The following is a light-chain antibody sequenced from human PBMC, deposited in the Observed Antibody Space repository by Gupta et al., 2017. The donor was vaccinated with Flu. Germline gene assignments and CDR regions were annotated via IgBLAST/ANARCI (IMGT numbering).Light chain of an antibody. CDR3: MQHIPTPRT. J-gene: IGKJ1*01. V-gene: IGKV1-17*01. Sequence: SRSAAVGYRVTSPCRASRGRGKYLGWYQQKPGQAPKLLIYVGSNLPCGVPDRFSGSGSGTDFTLKISRVEAEDVGIYYCMQHIPTPRTFGQGTKVEIK. CDR1: RGRGKY. CDR2: VGS.